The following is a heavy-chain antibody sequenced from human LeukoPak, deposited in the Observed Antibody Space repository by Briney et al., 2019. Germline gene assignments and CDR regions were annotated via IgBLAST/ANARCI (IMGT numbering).Heavy chain of an antibody. CDR3: ARDREVIAARPEGWFDP. CDR2: VHYSGSS. D-gene: IGHD6-6*01. V-gene: IGHV4-59*12. J-gene: IGHJ5*02. CDR1: GDSISSYY. Sequence: PSETLSLTCTVSGDSISSYYWSWIRQPPGKGLEWIGYVHYSGSSAYIPSLKSRVTMSVDTSKNQFFLSLTSVTAADTALYYCARDREVIAARPEGWFDPWGQGTLVTVSS.